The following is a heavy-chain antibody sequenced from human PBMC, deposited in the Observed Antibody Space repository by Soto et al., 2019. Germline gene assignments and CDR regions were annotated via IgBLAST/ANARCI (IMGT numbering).Heavy chain of an antibody. V-gene: IGHV4-39*01. CDR2: IYYSGST. J-gene: IGHJ6*02. D-gene: IGHD3-3*01. CDR3: ARSHANYDFWSGYYYYRMDV. CDR1: GGSISSSSYY. Sequence: SETLSLTCTVSGGSISSSSYYWGWIRQPPGKGLEWIGSIYYSGSTYYNPSLKSRVTISVDTSKNQFSLKLSSVTAADTAVYYCARSHANYDFWSGYYYYRMDVWGQGTTVTVSS.